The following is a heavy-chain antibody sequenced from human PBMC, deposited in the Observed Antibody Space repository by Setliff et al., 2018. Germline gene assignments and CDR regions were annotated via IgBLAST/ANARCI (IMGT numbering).Heavy chain of an antibody. D-gene: IGHD1-1*01. CDR3: ASGLEFDY. CDR1: GGSISSYY. J-gene: IGHJ4*01. V-gene: IGHV4-59*01. Sequence: NPSETLSLTCTVSGGSISSYYWSWIRQTPVKGLEWIGYVYYSGTTNYNPLFKSRVTISVDRPKNQFSLKLSSVTAADTGVSYCASGLEFDYWGPGSLVTVSS. CDR2: VYYSGTT.